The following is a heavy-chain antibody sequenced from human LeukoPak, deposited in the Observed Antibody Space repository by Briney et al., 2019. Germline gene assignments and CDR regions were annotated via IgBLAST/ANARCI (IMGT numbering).Heavy chain of an antibody. V-gene: IGHV4-59*08. Sequence: PSETLSLTCTVSGGSISSYYWSWIRQPPGQGLEWIGYIYYSGSTNYNPSLKSRVTISVDTSKNQFSLKLSSVTAADTAVYYCARHQGYGDYGYYYYYGMDVWGQGTTVTVSS. CDR3: ARHQGYGDYGYYYYYGMDV. CDR2: IYYSGST. J-gene: IGHJ6*02. CDR1: GGSISSYY. D-gene: IGHD4-17*01.